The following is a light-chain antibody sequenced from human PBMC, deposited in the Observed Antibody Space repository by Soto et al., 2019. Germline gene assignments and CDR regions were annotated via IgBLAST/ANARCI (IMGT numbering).Light chain of an antibody. CDR3: QQYNEWPLYT. CDR1: QSVSSK. Sequence: EIVTTQSPGTLSVSPGERATLSCRASQSVSSKLAWYQQKPGQAPRLLIYGASTRAPDIPARFSGRGSGTEFTLTISRLQSEDFAVYFCQQYNEWPLYTFGQGTKLEIK. V-gene: IGKV3-15*01. J-gene: IGKJ2*01. CDR2: GAS.